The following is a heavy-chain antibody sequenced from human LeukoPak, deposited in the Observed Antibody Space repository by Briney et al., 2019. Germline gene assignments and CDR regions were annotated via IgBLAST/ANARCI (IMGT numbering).Heavy chain of an antibody. D-gene: IGHD3-22*01. J-gene: IGHJ4*02. Sequence: SETPSLTCTVSGGSISSSSYYWGWIRQPPGKGLEWIGSIYYSGSTYYNPSLKSRVTISVDTSKNQFSLKLSSVTAADTAVYYCARLYDYDSSGYSRGWVDYWGQGTLVTVSS. CDR3: ARLYDYDSSGYSRGWVDY. CDR2: IYYSGST. CDR1: GGSISSSSYY. V-gene: IGHV4-39*01.